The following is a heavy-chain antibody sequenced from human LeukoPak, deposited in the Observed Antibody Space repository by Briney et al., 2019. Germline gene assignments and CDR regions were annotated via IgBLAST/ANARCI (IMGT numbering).Heavy chain of an antibody. Sequence: GGSLRLSSAASGFTFSTYGIHWVRQAPGKGLEWVAFIRYDGNNKYYADSVKGRFTISRDNSKNTLYLQMNSLRAEDTAVYYCAKPADYWGQGALVTVSS. CDR1: GFTFSTYG. V-gene: IGHV3-30*02. CDR3: AKPADY. CDR2: IRYDGNNK. J-gene: IGHJ4*02.